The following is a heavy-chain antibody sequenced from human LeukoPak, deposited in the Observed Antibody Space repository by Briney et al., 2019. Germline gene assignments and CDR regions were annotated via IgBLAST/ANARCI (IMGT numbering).Heavy chain of an antibody. CDR1: GFTFSNAW. CDR2: IKSKTDGGTT. Sequence: GSLRLSCAASGFTFSNAWMSWVRQAPGKGLEWVGRIKSKTDGGTTDYAAPVKGRFTISRDDSKNTLYLQMNSLKTEDTAVYYCTTDFWSGYYSPVPGRDWVYWGQGTLVTVSS. CDR3: TTDFWSGYYSPVPGRDWVY. J-gene: IGHJ4*02. V-gene: IGHV3-15*01. D-gene: IGHD3-3*01.